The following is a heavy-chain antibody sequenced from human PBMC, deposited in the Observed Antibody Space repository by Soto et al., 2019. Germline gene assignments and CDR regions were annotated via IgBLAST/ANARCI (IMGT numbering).Heavy chain of an antibody. V-gene: IGHV5-51*01. CDR2: IYPGDSDT. J-gene: IGHJ6*02. Sequence: PGESLKISCKGSGYSFTSCWIGWVRQMPGKGLEWMGIIYPGDSDTRYSPSFQGQVTISADKSISTAYLQWSSLKASDTAMYYCARQDIVVVPEQYYYYYYGMDVWGQGTTVTVSS. CDR3: ARQDIVVVPEQYYYYYYGMDV. CDR1: GYSFTSCW. D-gene: IGHD2-2*01.